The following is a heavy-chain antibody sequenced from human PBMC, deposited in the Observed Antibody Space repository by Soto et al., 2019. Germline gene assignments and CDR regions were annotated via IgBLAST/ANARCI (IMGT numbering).Heavy chain of an antibody. CDR2: IYPGDSDT. D-gene: IGHD3-3*01. V-gene: IGHV5-51*01. CDR1: GYSFPSYW. J-gene: IGHJ5*02. CDR3: ARGRYDFWSGPNYVGNWFDP. Sequence: PGESPKIACKGSGYSFPSYWIGWVRQMPGKGLEWMGIIYPGDSDTRYSPSFQGQVTISADKSISTAYLQWSSLKASDTAMYYCARGRYDFWSGPNYVGNWFDPWGQGTLVTVSS.